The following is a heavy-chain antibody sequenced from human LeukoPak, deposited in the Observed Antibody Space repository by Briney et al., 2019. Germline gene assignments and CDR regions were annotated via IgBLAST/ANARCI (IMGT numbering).Heavy chain of an antibody. J-gene: IGHJ6*02. Sequence: SVKVSCKASGGTFISYAISWVRQAPGQGLEWMGGIIPIFGTANYAQKFQGRVTITADESTSTAYMELSSLRSEDTAMYYCASGPSDFWSDSYYGMDVWGQGTTVTVSS. CDR1: GGTFISYA. CDR2: IIPIFGTA. V-gene: IGHV1-69*13. D-gene: IGHD3-3*01. CDR3: ASGPSDFWSDSYYGMDV.